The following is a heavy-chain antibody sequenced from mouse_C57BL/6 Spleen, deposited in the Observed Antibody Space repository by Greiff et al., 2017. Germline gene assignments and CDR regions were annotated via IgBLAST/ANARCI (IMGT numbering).Heavy chain of an antibody. CDR3: AREDYYEPFAY. CDR2: INPSSGYT. Sequence: QVQLQQSGAELARPGASVKMSCKASGYTFTSYTMHWVKQRPGQGLEWIGYINPSSGYTKYNQKFKDKATLTADKSSSTAYMQLSSLTSEDSAVYYCAREDYYEPFAYWGQGTLVTVSA. J-gene: IGHJ3*01. CDR1: GYTFTSYT. V-gene: IGHV1-4*01. D-gene: IGHD2-4*01.